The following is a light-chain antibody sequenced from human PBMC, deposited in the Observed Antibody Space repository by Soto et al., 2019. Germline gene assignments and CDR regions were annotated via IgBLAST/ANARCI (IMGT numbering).Light chain of an antibody. CDR2: AAS. Sequence: ALQMTQSPSSLSASVGDRVTITCRATQDIRKDLGWYQQKPGKAPKLLIYAASSLQSEVPSMFSGSGSGTDFTLTISSLQPEDFATYLRLQDHGFPLTVRGGTKVEIK. CDR1: QDIRKD. V-gene: IGKV1-6*01. CDR3: LQDHGFPLT. J-gene: IGKJ4*01.